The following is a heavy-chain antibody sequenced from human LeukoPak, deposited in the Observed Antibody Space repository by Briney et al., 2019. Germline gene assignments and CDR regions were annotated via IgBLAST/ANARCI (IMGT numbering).Heavy chain of an antibody. CDR1: GGSISNGDYY. Sequence: QMQLQESGPGLVKPSQTLSLTCTVSGGSISNGDYYWSWIRQPPAKGLEWIGYIYYSGPTYYTPSLKSRLTISVDTSKNQFSLKLSSVTAADTAVYYCARVVRWFDPWGQGTLVTVSS. J-gene: IGHJ5*02. CDR3: ARVVRWFDP. CDR2: IYYSGPT. V-gene: IGHV4-30-4*08.